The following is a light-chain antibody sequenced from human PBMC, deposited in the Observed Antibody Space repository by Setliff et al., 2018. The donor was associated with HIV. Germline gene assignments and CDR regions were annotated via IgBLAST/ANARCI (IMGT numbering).Light chain of an antibody. V-gene: IGLV2-14*01. CDR3: SSYTSIYTYV. Sequence: QSVLTQPASVSGSPGQSITMSCTGTSSDVGGHNYVSWYQQHPGKAPKLIIYEVSNRPSGVSNRFSGSKSGNTASLTISGLQAEDEADYYCSSYTSIYTYVFGTGTK. CDR2: EVS. J-gene: IGLJ1*01. CDR1: SSDVGGHNY.